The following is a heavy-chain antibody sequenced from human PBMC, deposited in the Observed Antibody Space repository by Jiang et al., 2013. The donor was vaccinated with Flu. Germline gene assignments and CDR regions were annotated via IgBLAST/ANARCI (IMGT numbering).Heavy chain of an antibody. CDR2: TYYRSKWYN. D-gene: IGHD1-26*01. CDR3: AREGYSGSLGLWFDP. V-gene: IGHV6-1*01. J-gene: IGHJ5*02. CDR1: SVSSNSAA. Sequence: SVSSNSAAWNWVRQSPSRGLEWLGRTYYRSKWYNDYAVSVKSRITINPDTSKNQFSLQLNSVTPEDTAVYYCAREGYSGSLGLWFDPWGQGTLVTVSS.